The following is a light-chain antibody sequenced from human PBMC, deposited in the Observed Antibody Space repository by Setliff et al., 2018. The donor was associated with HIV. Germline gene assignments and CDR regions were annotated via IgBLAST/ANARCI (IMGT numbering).Light chain of an antibody. CDR1: SSDVGGYNY. CDR2: DVS. CDR3: SSYSSRSTPSV. J-gene: IGLJ1*01. Sequence: QSVLTQPASVSGSPGQSITISCNGTSSDVGGYNYVSWYQQHPGKAPKLMIHDVSNRPSGVSNRFSCSKSGNMASLTISGLQAEDEADYYCSSYSSRSTPSVFGTGTKVTVL. V-gene: IGLV2-14*01.